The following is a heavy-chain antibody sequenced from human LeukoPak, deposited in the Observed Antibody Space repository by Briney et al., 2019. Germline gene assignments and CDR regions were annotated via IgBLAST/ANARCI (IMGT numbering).Heavy chain of an antibody. CDR2: ISGSGDTT. V-gene: IGHV3-23*01. CDR3: VKDQGSSSWFVDY. CDR1: GFSFSICA. Sequence: GGSLRLSCAASGFSFSICAMSWVRQAPGKGLEWVSGISGSGDTTDYADSVKGRFTISRDNSKNTLYVQMDSLRAEDTAVYYCVKDQGSSSWFVDYWGQGTRVTVSS. J-gene: IGHJ4*02. D-gene: IGHD6-13*01.